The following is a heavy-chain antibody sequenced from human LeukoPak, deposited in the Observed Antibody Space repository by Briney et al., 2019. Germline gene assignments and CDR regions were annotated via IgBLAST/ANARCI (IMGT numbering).Heavy chain of an antibody. CDR1: GGTFSSYA. D-gene: IGHD5-18*01. V-gene: IGHV1-69*13. J-gene: IGHJ4*02. CDR3: TRGVRGIQLSYFDY. Sequence: SVKVSCKASGGTFSSYAISWVRQAPGQGLEWMGGIIPIFGTANYAQKFQGRVTITADESTSTAYMELSSLRSEDTAVYYCTRGVRGIQLSYFDYWGQGTLVTVSS. CDR2: IIPIFGTA.